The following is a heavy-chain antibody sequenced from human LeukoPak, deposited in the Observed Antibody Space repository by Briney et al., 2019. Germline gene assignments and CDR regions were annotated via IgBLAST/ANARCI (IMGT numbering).Heavy chain of an antibody. Sequence: PGGSLRLSCAASGFTFSSYGMRWVRQAPGKGLEWVAVISYDGSNKYYADSVKGRFTISRDNSKNTLYLQMNSLRAEDTAVYYCAKDTRGPYTGVGAGYFDYWGQGTLVTVSS. CDR2: ISYDGSNK. CDR1: GFTFSSYG. D-gene: IGHD4/OR15-4a*01. V-gene: IGHV3-30*18. CDR3: AKDTRGPYTGVGAGYFDY. J-gene: IGHJ4*02.